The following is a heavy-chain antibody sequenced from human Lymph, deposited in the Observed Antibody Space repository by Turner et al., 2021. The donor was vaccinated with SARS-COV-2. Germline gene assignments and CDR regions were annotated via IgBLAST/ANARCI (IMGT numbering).Heavy chain of an antibody. CDR1: GFTFSTYA. CDR2: ISYDGSNK. J-gene: IGHJ6*02. V-gene: IGHV3-30*04. Sequence: QVQLVESGGGVVQLGRSLSLSWSASGFTFSTYALYWVRQARGKGLEWVAVISYDGSNKYCADSVKGRFTISRDNSKHTLYLQMNSLRAEDTAVYYCARYASGGYFYYGMDVWGQGTTVTVSS. D-gene: IGHD3-10*01. CDR3: ARYASGGYFYYGMDV.